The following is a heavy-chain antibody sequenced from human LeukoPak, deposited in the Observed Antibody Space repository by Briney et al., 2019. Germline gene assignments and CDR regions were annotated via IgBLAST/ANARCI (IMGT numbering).Heavy chain of an antibody. CDR2: IKGDGSDK. CDR1: GFTFSSYW. CDR3: ARDGGHSADY. V-gene: IGHV3-7*01. Sequence: GGSLRLSCAASGFTFSSYWMFWVRQAPGKGLEWVATIKGDGSDKYYVDSVKGRFTISRDNAKDSLFLQMNSLRAEDTAVYYCARDGGHSADYWGQGTQVTVSS. D-gene: IGHD1-26*01. J-gene: IGHJ4*02.